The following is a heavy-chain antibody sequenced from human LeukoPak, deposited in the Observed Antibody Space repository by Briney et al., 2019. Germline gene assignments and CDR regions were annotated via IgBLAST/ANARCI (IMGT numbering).Heavy chain of an antibody. CDR2: ISYDGSNK. V-gene: IGHV3-30-3*01. CDR3: ASLYYYDSSGYSGRYYYGMDV. CDR1: GFTFSSYA. J-gene: IGHJ6*02. Sequence: GGSLRLSCAASGFTFSSYAMHWVRQAPGKGLEWVAVISYDGSNKYYADSVKGRFTISRDNSKNTLYLQMNSLRAEDTAVYYCASLYYYDSSGYSGRYYYGMDVWGQGTTVTVSS. D-gene: IGHD3-22*01.